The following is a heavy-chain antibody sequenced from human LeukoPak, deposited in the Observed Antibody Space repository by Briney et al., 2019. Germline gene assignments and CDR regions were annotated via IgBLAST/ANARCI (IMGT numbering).Heavy chain of an antibody. CDR2: ISFDGSNE. CDR3: AREEHDYVWGSYRYYYYYGIDV. D-gene: IGHD3-16*02. CDR1: GFTFSSYG. J-gene: IGHJ6*02. Sequence: GGSLRLSCAASGFTFSSYGTHWVRQSPGRGLEWLSFISFDGSNEFYADSLKGRFTISRDNSRDTLYLQMDSLRAEDTALYYCAREEHDYVWGSYRYYYYYGIDVWGQGTTVTVSS. V-gene: IGHV3-30*03.